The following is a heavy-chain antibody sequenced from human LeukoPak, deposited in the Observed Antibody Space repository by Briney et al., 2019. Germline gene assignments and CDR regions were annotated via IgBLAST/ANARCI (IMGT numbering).Heavy chain of an antibody. V-gene: IGHV3-21*04. D-gene: IGHD6-13*01. CDR3: ARAPDGTWYRNWFDP. Sequence: GGSLRLSCAASGFKFSSYSMNWVRQTPRKGLEWVSCISGSGSYIYYADSVKGRFTISRDNAKNSLHLQVNSLRAEDTAFYYCARAPDGTWYRNWFDPWGQGTLVTVSS. CDR1: GFKFSSYS. J-gene: IGHJ5*02. CDR2: ISGSGSYI.